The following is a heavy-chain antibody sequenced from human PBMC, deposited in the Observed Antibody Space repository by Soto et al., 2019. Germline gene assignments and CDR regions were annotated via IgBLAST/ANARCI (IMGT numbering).Heavy chain of an antibody. Sequence: GASVKVSCKASGYTFTSYGISWVRQAPGQGLEWMGWVSAYNGNTNYAQKLQGRVTMTTDTSTSTAYMELRSLRSDDTAVYYCAREESHDYGDRKFDYWGQGTLVTVSS. D-gene: IGHD4-17*01. J-gene: IGHJ4*02. CDR2: VSAYNGNT. CDR1: GYTFTSYG. V-gene: IGHV1-18*01. CDR3: AREESHDYGDRKFDY.